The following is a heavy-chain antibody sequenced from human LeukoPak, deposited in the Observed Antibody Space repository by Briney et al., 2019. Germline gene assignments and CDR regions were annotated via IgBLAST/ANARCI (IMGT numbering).Heavy chain of an antibody. V-gene: IGHV1-69*13. CDR3: ARGGFTMIVVEEGGYYFDY. D-gene: IGHD3-22*01. CDR2: TIPIFGTA. J-gene: IGHJ4*02. Sequence: SSVKVSCKASGGTFSSYAISWVRQAPGQGLEWMGWTIPIFGTANYAQKFQGRVTITADESTSTAYMELSSLRSEDTAVYYCARGGFTMIVVEEGGYYFDYWGQGTLVTVSS. CDR1: GGTFSSYA.